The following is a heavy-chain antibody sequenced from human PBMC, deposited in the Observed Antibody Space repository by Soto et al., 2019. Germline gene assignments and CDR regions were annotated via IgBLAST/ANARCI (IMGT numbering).Heavy chain of an antibody. J-gene: IGHJ4*02. CDR2: VSKSDYT. Sequence: GGSLRLSCAVSGFYFNNYGINWFRQPPGKGLEWVSSVSKSDYTYYSDSVKGRFPISRDNAKNSVSLQMNSLRAEDTAVYYCAREDSIIIPAVSDFWGQGTLVTVSS. D-gene: IGHD2-2*01. CDR1: GFYFNNYG. V-gene: IGHV3-21*01. CDR3: AREDSIIIPAVSDF.